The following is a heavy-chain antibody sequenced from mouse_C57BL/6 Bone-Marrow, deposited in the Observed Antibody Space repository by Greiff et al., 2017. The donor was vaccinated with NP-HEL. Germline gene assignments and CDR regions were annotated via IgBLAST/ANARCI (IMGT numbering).Heavy chain of an antibody. Sequence: VQLQQSGAELVRPGASVKLSCTASGFNIKDDYMHLVKHRPEQGLEWIGWIDPENGDTEYASKFQGKATITADTSSNTAYLQLSSLTSEDTAVYYCTGLGFAYWGQGTLVTVSA. CDR1: GFNIKDDY. D-gene: IGHD3-3*01. V-gene: IGHV14-4*01. CDR3: TGLGFAY. CDR2: IDPENGDT. J-gene: IGHJ3*01.